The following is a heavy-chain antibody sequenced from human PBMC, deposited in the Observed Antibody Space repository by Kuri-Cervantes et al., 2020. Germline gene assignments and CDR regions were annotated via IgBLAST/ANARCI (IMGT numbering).Heavy chain of an antibody. J-gene: IGHJ3*02. CDR2: IYHSGST. D-gene: IGHD6-19*01. V-gene: IGHV4-4*02. Sequence: SETLSLTCTVSGGSISSSDWWSWVRQPPGKGLEWIGEIYHSGSTNYNPSLKSRVTISVDTSKNQFSLKLSSVTAADTAVYYCARAAGTYAFDIWGQGTMVTVSS. CDR3: ARAAGTYAFDI. CDR1: GGSISSSDW.